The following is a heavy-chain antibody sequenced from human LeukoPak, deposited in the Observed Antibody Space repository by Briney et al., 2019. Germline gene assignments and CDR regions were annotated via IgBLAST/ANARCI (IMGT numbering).Heavy chain of an antibody. D-gene: IGHD6-13*01. V-gene: IGHV1-18*04. CDR2: ISAYNGNT. J-gene: IGHJ4*02. CDR1: GYTFTGYY. CDR3: ARGSSSSWYSIPLPDY. Sequence: ASVKVSCKASGYTFTGYYMHWVRQAPGQGLEWMGWISAYNGNTNYAQKLQGRVTMTTDTSTSTAYMELRSLRSDDTAVYYCARGSSSSWYSIPLPDYWGQGAPVTVSS.